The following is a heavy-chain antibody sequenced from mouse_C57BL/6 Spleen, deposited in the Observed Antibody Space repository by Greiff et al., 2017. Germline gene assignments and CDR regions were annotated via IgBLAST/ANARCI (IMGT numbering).Heavy chain of an antibody. CDR2: IRSKSSNYAT. CDR1: GFTFNTYA. CDR3: VRDSNYGAMDY. Sequence: DVMLVESGGGLVQPKGSLKLSCAASGFTFNTYAMHWVRQAPGKGLEWVARIRSKSSNYATYYADSGKDRFTISRDDSQSMLYMQMNNLKTEDTAMYYGVRDSNYGAMDYWGQGTSVTVSS. J-gene: IGHJ4*01. V-gene: IGHV10-3*01. D-gene: IGHD2-5*01.